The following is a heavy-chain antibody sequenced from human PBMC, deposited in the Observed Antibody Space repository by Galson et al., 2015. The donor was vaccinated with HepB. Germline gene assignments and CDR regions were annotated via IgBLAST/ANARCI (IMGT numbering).Heavy chain of an antibody. V-gene: IGHV1-18*01. CDR2: ISAYNGNT. CDR3: ARDEMGGSLGAGYCSGGSCSFGMDV. J-gene: IGHJ6*02. D-gene: IGHD2-15*01. CDR1: GYTFTSYG. Sequence: SVKVSCKASGYTFTSYGISWVRQAPGQGLEWMGWISAYNGNTNYAQKLQGRVTMTTDTSTSTAYMELRSLRSDDTAVYYCARDEMGGSLGAGYCSGGSCSFGMDVWGQGTTVTVSS.